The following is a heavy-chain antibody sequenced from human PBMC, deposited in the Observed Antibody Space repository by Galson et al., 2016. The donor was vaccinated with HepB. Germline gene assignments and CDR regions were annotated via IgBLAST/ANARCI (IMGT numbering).Heavy chain of an antibody. Sequence: SVKVSCKASGHTFTTYYMHWVRQAPGQGLEWMGIIYPNDGTTNYAQNFQGRVTLTRDTSTDTVYMEVSSLRSEDTAVYYCGLWSYPYMDVWGKGTTVIVSS. CDR2: IYPNDGTT. V-gene: IGHV1-46*01. J-gene: IGHJ6*03. D-gene: IGHD4/OR15-4a*01. CDR1: GHTFTTYY. CDR3: GLWSYPYMDV.